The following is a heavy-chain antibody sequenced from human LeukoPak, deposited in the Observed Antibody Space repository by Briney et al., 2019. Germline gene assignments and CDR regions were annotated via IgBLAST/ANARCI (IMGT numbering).Heavy chain of an antibody. CDR2: ISSSSSYI. CDR1: GFTFSSYS. V-gene: IGHV3-21*04. Sequence: PGGSLRLSCAASGFTFSSYSMNWVRQAPGKGLEWVSSISSSSSYIYYADSVKGRFTISRDNAKNSLYLQMNSLRAEDTALYYCAKEDYYDSSGQLDGWGQGTLVTVSS. CDR3: AKEDYYDSSGQLDG. D-gene: IGHD3-22*01. J-gene: IGHJ4*02.